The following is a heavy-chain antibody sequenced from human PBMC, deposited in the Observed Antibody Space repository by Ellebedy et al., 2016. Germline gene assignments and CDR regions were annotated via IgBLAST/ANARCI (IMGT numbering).Heavy chain of an antibody. Sequence: ASVKVSCKASGYTFTSYSMHWVPQAPRQRLEWRGWINAGNGNTQYSQKFQGRVTITRDKTASTAYMELSSLRSEDTAVYYCARGRQQWLSETATDYWGQGTLVTVSS. J-gene: IGHJ4*02. CDR2: INAGNGNT. CDR3: ARGRQQWLSETATDY. V-gene: IGHV1-3*01. D-gene: IGHD6-19*01. CDR1: GYTFTSYS.